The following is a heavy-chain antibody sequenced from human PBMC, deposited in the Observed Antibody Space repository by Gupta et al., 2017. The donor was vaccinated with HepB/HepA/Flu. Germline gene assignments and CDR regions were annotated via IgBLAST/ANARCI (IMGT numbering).Heavy chain of an antibody. Sequence: QVTLKESGPALVKPTQTLTLTCTFSGFSLSTSGMRVSWIRQPPGKALEWLARIDWDDDKFYSTSLKTRLTISKDTSKNQVVLTMTNMDPVDTATYYCARSYYDFWSGYHDGYYFDYWGQGTLVTVSS. V-gene: IGHV2-70*04. J-gene: IGHJ4*02. CDR2: IDWDDDK. D-gene: IGHD3-3*01. CDR1: GFSLSTSGMR. CDR3: ARSYYDFWSGYHDGYYFDY.